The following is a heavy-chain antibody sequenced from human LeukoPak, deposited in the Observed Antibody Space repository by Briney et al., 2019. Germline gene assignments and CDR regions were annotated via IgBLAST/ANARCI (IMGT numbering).Heavy chain of an antibody. CDR2: ISGSGGST. D-gene: IGHD3-22*01. V-gene: IGHV3-23*01. CDR1: GFTFSSYA. J-gene: IGHJ4*02. CDR3: AKRGGAHYYDSSGYYYMGYFDY. Sequence: GGSLRLSCAASGFTFSSYAMSWVRQAPGKGLEWVSAISGSGGSTYYADSVKGRFTISRDNSKNTLYLQMNSLRAEDTAVYYCAKRGGAHYYDSSGYYYMGYFDYWGQGTLVTVSS.